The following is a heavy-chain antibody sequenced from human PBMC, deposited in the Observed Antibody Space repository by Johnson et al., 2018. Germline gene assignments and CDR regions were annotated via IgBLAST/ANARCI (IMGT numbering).Heavy chain of an antibody. J-gene: IGHJ6*02. D-gene: IGHD1-1*01. CDR2: INAGNGDT. CDR3: ARDPLDDYYYYGMDV. CDR1: GYTFTRYA. V-gene: IGHV1-3*01. Sequence: QVQLVQSGAEVKKPGASVKVSCKASGYTFTRYAMHWVRQAPGQRLEWLGWINAGNGDTKYSQKFQGRVTITSDTSVTTAYMELSSLRSEDTAVYYCARDPLDDYYYYGMDVWGQGTTVTVSS.